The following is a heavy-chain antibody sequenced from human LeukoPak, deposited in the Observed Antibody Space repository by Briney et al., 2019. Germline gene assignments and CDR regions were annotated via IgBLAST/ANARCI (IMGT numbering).Heavy chain of an antibody. Sequence: GASVKVSCKASGYTFTGYYMHWVRQAPGQGLEWMGWINPNSGGTNYAQKFQGRVTMTRDTSISTAYMELSRLRSDGTAVYYCARDLPRIVVVVAAMAVGEFDPWGQGTLVTVSS. J-gene: IGHJ5*02. CDR3: ARDLPRIVVVVAAMAVGEFDP. CDR1: GYTFTGYY. D-gene: IGHD2-15*01. V-gene: IGHV1-2*02. CDR2: INPNSGGT.